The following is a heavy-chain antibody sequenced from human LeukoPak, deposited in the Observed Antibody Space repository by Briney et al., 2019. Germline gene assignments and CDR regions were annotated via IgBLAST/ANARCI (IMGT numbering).Heavy chain of an antibody. CDR2: IKQDGSEK. CDR3: ARGGGLDV. V-gene: IGHV3-7*03. J-gene: IGHJ6*02. Sequence: AGGSLRLSCAASRFTFSSYWMRWVRQAQGKGVEWVANIKQDGSEKYYVDSVKGRFTISRDNAKNSLYLQMSNLRAEDTAVYFCARGGGLDVWGQGATVTVSS. D-gene: IGHD3-16*01. CDR1: RFTFSSYW.